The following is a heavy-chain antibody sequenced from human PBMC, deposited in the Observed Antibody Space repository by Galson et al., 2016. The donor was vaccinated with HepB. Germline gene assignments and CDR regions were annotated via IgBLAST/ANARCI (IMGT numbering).Heavy chain of an antibody. J-gene: IGHJ4*02. CDR2: ISHDGSTT. CDR1: GFTFNNYG. V-gene: IGHV3-30*03. CDR3: AGAFAY. Sequence: SLRLSCASSGFTFNNYGMPWVRQAPGKGLDWVAVISHDGSTTYSAYSVKGRCTISRDNSKHTLYLQMTSLRPQDTAVYYCAGAFAYWGQGILVTVSS.